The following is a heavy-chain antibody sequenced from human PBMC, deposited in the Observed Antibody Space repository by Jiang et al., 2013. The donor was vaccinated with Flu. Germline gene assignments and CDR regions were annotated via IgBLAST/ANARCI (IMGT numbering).Heavy chain of an antibody. CDR1: GFTFSSYA. Sequence: GGGLVQPGGSLRLSCAASGFTFSSYAMNWVRQAPGKGLEWVSTISGSGVNTYYADSVKGRFTISRDNSKNTLYLQVNSLRAEDTALYYCAKRQPTEGALPFISYFYFSGMDVWGKGTTVTVSS. CDR2: ISGSGVNT. D-gene: IGHD2-21*01. CDR3: AKRQPTEGALPFISYFYFSGMDV. J-gene: IGHJ6*04. V-gene: IGHV3-23*01.